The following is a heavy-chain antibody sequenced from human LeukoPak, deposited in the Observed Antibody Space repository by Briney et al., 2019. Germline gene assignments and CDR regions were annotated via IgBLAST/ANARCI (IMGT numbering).Heavy chain of an antibody. Sequence: PGGSLRLSCAASGFTFSSYEMNWVRQAPGKGLVWVSRINSDGSSTSYADSVRGRFTISRDSAKNTLYLQMNSLRAEDTAVYYCAKGGYSSRYYFDYWGQGTLVTVSS. D-gene: IGHD5-12*01. CDR3: AKGGYSSRYYFDY. J-gene: IGHJ4*02. CDR1: GFTFSSYE. V-gene: IGHV3-74*01. CDR2: INSDGSST.